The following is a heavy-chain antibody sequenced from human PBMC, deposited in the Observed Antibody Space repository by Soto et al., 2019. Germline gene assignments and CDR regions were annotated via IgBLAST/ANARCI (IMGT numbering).Heavy chain of an antibody. J-gene: IGHJ6*02. D-gene: IGHD2-2*01. V-gene: IGHV4-34*01. CDR2: INHSGST. Sequence: QVQLQQWGAGLLRPSETLSLTCAVHGGSFSGYYWTWIRQPPGKGLEWIGDINHSGSTNYNSSRKSRVAISVDTSKNQLSLKLRSVTAADTAVYYCAREEVPQWFTRGYYGMDVWGQGTTVTVSS. CDR1: GGSFSGYY. CDR3: AREEVPQWFTRGYYGMDV.